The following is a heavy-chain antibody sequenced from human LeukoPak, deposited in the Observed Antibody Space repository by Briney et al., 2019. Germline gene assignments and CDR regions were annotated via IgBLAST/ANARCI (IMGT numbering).Heavy chain of an antibody. D-gene: IGHD3-3*01. CDR2: IDNDGHGI. CDR1: GFTVSYNY. CDR3: AAGGGWDPSFGVVTHIDA. Sequence: GGSLRLSCAASGFTVSYNYMSWVRQGPEKGLELVSRIDNDGHGIIYADSVKGRFTTSRDNVKNTLYLQMNSLRVEDTAVYYCAAGGGWDPSFGVVTHIDAWGKGTTVVVS. J-gene: IGHJ6*03. V-gene: IGHV3-74*01.